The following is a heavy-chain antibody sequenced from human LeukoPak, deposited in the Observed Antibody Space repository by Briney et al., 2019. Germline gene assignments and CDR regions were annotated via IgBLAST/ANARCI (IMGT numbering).Heavy chain of an antibody. CDR2: IYYSGST. CDR3: ARLRYDSSGYRSSSYYFEY. J-gene: IGHJ4*02. Sequence: PSETLSLTCTVSGDSISSYYWNWIRQPPGKGLEWIGYIYYSGSTNYNPSLKSRVTISVDTSKNQFSLKLSAVTAADTAVYYCARLRYDSSGYRSSSYYFEYWGQGTLVTVSS. D-gene: IGHD3-22*01. V-gene: IGHV4-59*01. CDR1: GDSISSYY.